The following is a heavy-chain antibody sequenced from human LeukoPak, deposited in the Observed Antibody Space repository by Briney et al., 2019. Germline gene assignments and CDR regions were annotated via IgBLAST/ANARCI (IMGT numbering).Heavy chain of an antibody. V-gene: IGHV3-74*01. CDR1: GFTFSTYW. CDR3: ARDLRGTRDY. Sequence: PGGSLRLSCAASGFTFSTYWVHWVRQAPGNGLVWVSRINPDGSRRDYADSVKGRFTISRDNAKNTLYLQMNSLRAEDTAVYFCARDLRGTRDYWGQGTLVTVSS. J-gene: IGHJ4*02. D-gene: IGHD2-15*01. CDR2: INPDGSRR.